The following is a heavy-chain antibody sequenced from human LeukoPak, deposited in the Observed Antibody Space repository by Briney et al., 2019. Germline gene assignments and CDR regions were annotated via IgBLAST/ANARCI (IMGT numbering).Heavy chain of an antibody. Sequence: GGSLRLSCSASGFTFSSYAMHWVRQAPGKGLEYVSAISSNGGSTYYADSVKGRFTISRDNSKNTLYLQMSSLRAEDTAVYYCVKALYSSGWYCDYWGQGTLVTDSS. J-gene: IGHJ4*02. CDR1: GFTFSSYA. CDR3: VKALYSSGWYCDY. CDR2: ISSNGGST. V-gene: IGHV3-64D*06. D-gene: IGHD6-19*01.